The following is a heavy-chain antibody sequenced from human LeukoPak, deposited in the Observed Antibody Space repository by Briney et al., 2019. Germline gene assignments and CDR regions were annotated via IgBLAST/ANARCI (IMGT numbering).Heavy chain of an antibody. J-gene: IGHJ6*03. D-gene: IGHD1-26*01. Sequence: GGSLRLSCAASGFTFSDYNMRWIRQAPGKGLEWVSSISRSGSTKYYADSVKGRFTISRDNAKNSLFLQMSSLRVDDTAIYYCAKSGASPLYHMDVWGKGATVTVSS. CDR3: AKSGASPLYHMDV. CDR2: ISRSGSTK. CDR1: GFTFSDYN. V-gene: IGHV3-11*01.